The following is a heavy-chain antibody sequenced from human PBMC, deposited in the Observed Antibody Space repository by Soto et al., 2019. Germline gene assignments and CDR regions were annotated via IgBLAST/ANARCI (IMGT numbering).Heavy chain of an antibody. CDR2: IYHSGST. CDR3: ARAAYTVTHFDY. Sequence: PSETLSLTCAVSGGSISSGGYSWSWIRQPPGKGLEWIGYIYHSGSTYYNPSLKSRVTISVDTSKNQFSLKLSSVTAADTAVYYCARAAYTVTHFDYWGQGTLVTVSS. V-gene: IGHV4-30-2*05. D-gene: IGHD4-17*01. CDR1: GGSISSGGYS. J-gene: IGHJ4*02.